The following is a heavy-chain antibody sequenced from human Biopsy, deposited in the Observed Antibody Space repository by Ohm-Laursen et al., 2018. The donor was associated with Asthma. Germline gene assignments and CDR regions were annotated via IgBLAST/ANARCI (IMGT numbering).Heavy chain of an antibody. CDR2: ISSTSTYI. D-gene: IGHD5-12*01. V-gene: IGHV3-21*01. CDR3: SRDRGESGYDFGRYDY. Sequence: GSLRLSCSASGFTFSTYSMNWVRQAPGKGLEWVSSISSTSTYIYYADSVKGRFTISRDNAKNSLYLQMNSLRAEDTAVYYCSRDRGESGYDFGRYDYWGQGTLVTVPS. J-gene: IGHJ4*02. CDR1: GFTFSTYS.